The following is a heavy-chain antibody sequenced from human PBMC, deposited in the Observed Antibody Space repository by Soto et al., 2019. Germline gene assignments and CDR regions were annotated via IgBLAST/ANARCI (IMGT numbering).Heavy chain of an antibody. CDR3: AKELENPYSSSPGYYYGMDV. Sequence: EVQLLESGGGLVQPGGSLRLSCAASGFTCSSYAMSWVRQAPGQGLEWVSAISGSGGSTYYADSVKGRFTISRDNSKNTLYLQMNSLRAEDTAVYYCAKELENPYSSSPGYYYGMDVWGQGTTVTVSS. CDR1: GFTCSSYA. D-gene: IGHD6-6*01. V-gene: IGHV3-23*01. CDR2: ISGSGGST. J-gene: IGHJ6*02.